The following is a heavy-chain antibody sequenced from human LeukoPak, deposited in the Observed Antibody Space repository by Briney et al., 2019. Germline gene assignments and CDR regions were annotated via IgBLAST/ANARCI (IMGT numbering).Heavy chain of an antibody. CDR3: ARDIRRYSSGPLGAFDI. CDR2: ISAYNGNT. CDR1: GYTFTSYG. V-gene: IGHV1-18*01. D-gene: IGHD6-19*01. J-gene: IGHJ3*02. Sequence: RASVKVSCKASGYTFTSYGISWVRQAPGQGLEWMGWISAYNGNTNYAQKLQGRVTMTTDTSTSTAYMELRSLRSDDTAVYYCARDIRRYSSGPLGAFDIWGQGTMVTVSS.